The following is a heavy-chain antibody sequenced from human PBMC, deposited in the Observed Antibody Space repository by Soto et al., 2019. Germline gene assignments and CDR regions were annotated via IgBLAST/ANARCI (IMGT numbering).Heavy chain of an antibody. CDR1: AGSNNRSDYY. Sequence: NPSETLSLPGPVSAGSNNRSDYYRPWIRQPPGKGLEWIGSINYSGNTYYNPTLKSRVTISVDTSKNQLALKLSSVTAADTAMFYCARQVRTGAPSNLGMDVWGLGTTVT. CDR2: INYSGNT. CDR3: ARQVRTGAPSNLGMDV. J-gene: IGHJ6*02. D-gene: IGHD1-1*01. V-gene: IGHV4-39*01.